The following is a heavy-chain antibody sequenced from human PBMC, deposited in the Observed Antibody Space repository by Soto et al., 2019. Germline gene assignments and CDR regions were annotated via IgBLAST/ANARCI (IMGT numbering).Heavy chain of an antibody. V-gene: IGHV1-3*01. CDR1: GYTFTSYA. Sequence: GASVKVSCTASGYTFTSYAMHWVRQAPGQRLEWMGWINAGNGNTKYSQKFQGRVTMTRDTSASTAYMELRSLRSDDTAVYYCARGLWGGWYDYWGQGTLVTVS. CDR3: ARGLWGGWYDY. J-gene: IGHJ4*02. CDR2: INAGNGNT. D-gene: IGHD6-19*01.